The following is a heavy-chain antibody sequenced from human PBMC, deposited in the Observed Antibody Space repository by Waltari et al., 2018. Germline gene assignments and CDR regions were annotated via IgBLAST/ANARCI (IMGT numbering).Heavy chain of an antibody. CDR2: INNSRST. V-gene: IGHV4-34*01. D-gene: IGHD5-18*01. Sequence: QVQLQQWGAGLLKPSETLSLTCAVYGGYFSGYYWSWIRQPPGKGREWIGEINNSRSTKCTPARKCGVTIAVATSKNLFALKLGSVTAADTAVYYCASTERGYSYGYAFDIWGQGTMVTVSS. CDR1: GGYFSGYY. J-gene: IGHJ3*02. CDR3: ASTERGYSYGYAFDI.